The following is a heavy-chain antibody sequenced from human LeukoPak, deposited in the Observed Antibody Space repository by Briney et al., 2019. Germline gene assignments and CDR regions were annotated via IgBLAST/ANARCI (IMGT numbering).Heavy chain of an antibody. J-gene: IGHJ5*01. D-gene: IGHD6-19*01. V-gene: IGHV4-59*12. Sequence: SETLSLTCTVSGGSISGYYWSWIRQSPGKGLEWIGYIHSSGSTNYNPYLKSRVTILVDTSKNQFSLKLSSVTAADTAVYYCARDPGSAWFDYWGQGTLVTVSS. CDR2: IHSSGST. CDR3: ARDPGSAWFDY. CDR1: GGSISGYY.